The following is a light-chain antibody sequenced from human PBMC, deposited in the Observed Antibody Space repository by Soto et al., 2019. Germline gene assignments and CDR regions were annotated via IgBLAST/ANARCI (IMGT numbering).Light chain of an antibody. V-gene: IGKV1-9*01. CDR1: QGISSD. CDR3: QQLNSYPIT. CDR2: DAS. Sequence: IQLTQSPSSLSASVGDTVTITCRASQGISSDLAWYQQKPGKAPNLLIYDASTLQSGVPSRFSGSGSGTDFTLTISSLQPEDFASYYCQQLNSYPITFGQGTRLEIK. J-gene: IGKJ5*01.